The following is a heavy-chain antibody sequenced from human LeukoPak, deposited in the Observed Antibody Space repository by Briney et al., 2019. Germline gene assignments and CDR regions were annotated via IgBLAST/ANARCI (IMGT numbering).Heavy chain of an antibody. V-gene: IGHV4-39*01. Sequence: SETLSLTCTVSGGSIRSSSYYWGWIRQPPGKGLEWIGSIYYSGSTNYKPSLRSRVTISVDTSKIQFSLKLSSVTAADTAAYYCARHAGSYYTYNFDYWGQGTLVTVSS. CDR1: GGSIRSSSYY. CDR2: IYYSGST. CDR3: ARHAGSYYTYNFDY. D-gene: IGHD3-22*01. J-gene: IGHJ4*02.